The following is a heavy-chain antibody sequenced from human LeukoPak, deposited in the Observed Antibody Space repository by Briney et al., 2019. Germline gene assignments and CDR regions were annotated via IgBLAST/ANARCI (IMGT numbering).Heavy chain of an antibody. Sequence: PGRSLRLSCAAFGLTFSSYGMHWVRQAPGKGLEWVAVISYDGSNKYYADSVEGRFTISRDNSKNTLYLQMNSLRAEDTAVYYCAKDSYGMDVWGQGTTVTVSS. V-gene: IGHV3-30*18. CDR2: ISYDGSNK. J-gene: IGHJ6*02. CDR3: AKDSYGMDV. CDR1: GLTFSSYG.